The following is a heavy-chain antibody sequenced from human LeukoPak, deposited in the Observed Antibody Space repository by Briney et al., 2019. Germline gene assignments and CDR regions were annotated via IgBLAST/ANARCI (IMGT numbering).Heavy chain of an antibody. V-gene: IGHV3-21*01. CDR3: ARDRWELLRSVDY. D-gene: IGHD2-15*01. CDR1: GFTFSSYS. CDR2: IGSTGAYI. J-gene: IGHJ4*02. Sequence: GSLRLSCAASGFTFSSYSMNWVRKAPGKGLEWLSSIGSTGAYIFYADSVKGRFTISRDNAKNSLYLQMNSLRAEDTAIYYCARDRWELLRSVDYWGQGTLVAVSS.